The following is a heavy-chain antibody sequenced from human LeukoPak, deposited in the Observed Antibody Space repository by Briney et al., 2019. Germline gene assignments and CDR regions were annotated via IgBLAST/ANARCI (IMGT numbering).Heavy chain of an antibody. J-gene: IGHJ6*02. D-gene: IGHD2-15*01. CDR1: GFTFSSYA. CDR3: AGAEVCGSCYSVGWYYYGMDV. CDR2: ISYDGSNK. V-gene: IGHV3-30-3*01. Sequence: GGSLRLSCAASGFTFSSYAMHWVRQAPGKGLEWVAVISYDGSNKYYADSVKGRFTISRDNSKNTLYLQMNSLRAEDTAVYYCAGAEVCGSCYSVGWYYYGMDVWGQGTTVTVSS.